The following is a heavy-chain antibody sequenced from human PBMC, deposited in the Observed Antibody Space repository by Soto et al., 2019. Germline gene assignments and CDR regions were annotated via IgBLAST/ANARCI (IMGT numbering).Heavy chain of an antibody. CDR1: GYTLHNSY. D-gene: IGHD2-15*01. Sequence: QAHVVKFGDEVKDPGASVKASCTTSGYTLHNSYIHWASQAPGQGLQWMGRINVRGGNTFYGQEFQVVDAMTSDASANTGYMELNGLTSDYTARDYCATSLGREFATGDYWGQGSLVTVSS. CDR3: ATSLGREFATGDY. J-gene: IGHJ4*02. CDR2: INVRGGNT. V-gene: IGHV1-46*02.